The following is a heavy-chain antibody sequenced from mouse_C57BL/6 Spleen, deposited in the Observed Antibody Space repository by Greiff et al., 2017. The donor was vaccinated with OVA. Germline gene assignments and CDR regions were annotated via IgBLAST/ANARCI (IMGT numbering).Heavy chain of an antibody. CDR1: GYTFTSYW. V-gene: IGHV1-53*01. J-gene: IGHJ3*01. Sequence: VKLQQPGTELVKPGASVKLSCKASGYTFTSYWMHWVKQRPGQGLEWIGIINPSNGGANYNEKFKSKATLTVDTSSSTAYMQLSSLTSEESAVYYCARGDYYGSSWFAYWGQGTLVTVSA. D-gene: IGHD1-1*01. CDR3: ARGDYYGSSWFAY. CDR2: INPSNGGA.